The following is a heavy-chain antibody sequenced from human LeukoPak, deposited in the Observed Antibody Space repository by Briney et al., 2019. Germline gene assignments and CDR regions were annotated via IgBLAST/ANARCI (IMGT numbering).Heavy chain of an antibody. J-gene: IGHJ6*04. CDR3: ARDRVVVVPAAWPGRSNDYYYGMDV. CDR1: GGSISSYY. Sequence: SETLSLTCTVSGGSISSYYWSWIRQPPGKGLEWIGYIYYSGSTNYNPSLKSRVTISVDTSKNQFSLKLSSVTAADTAVYYCARDRVVVVPAAWPGRSNDYYYGMDVWGKGTTVTVSS. CDR2: IYYSGST. V-gene: IGHV4-59*01. D-gene: IGHD2-2*01.